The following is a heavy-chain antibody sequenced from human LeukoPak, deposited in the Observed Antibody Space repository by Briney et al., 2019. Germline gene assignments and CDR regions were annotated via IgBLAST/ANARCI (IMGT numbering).Heavy chain of an antibody. CDR3: ARAYSGSYSYFDH. D-gene: IGHD1-26*01. J-gene: IGHJ4*02. CDR2: VYYSGTS. CDR1: GGSISSYY. V-gene: IGHV4-59*01. Sequence: PSETLSLTCTVSGGSISSYYWSWVRQPPGKGLEWVGYVYYSGTSNYNPSLKSRVTISVDTSKNQFFLILSSVTAADTAVYYCARAYSGSYSYFDHWGQGTLVTVS.